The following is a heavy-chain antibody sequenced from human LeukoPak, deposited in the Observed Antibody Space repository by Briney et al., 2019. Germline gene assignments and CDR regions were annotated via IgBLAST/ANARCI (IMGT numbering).Heavy chain of an antibody. Sequence: ASVKVSCKASGYTFTSYYMHWVRQAPGQGLEWMGIINPSGGSTSYAQKFQGRVTITADKSTSTAYMELSSLRSEDTAVYYCAREEETTRGGYYYYMDVWGKGTTVTVSS. V-gene: IGHV1-46*01. D-gene: IGHD1-7*01. J-gene: IGHJ6*03. CDR1: GYTFTSYY. CDR2: INPSGGST. CDR3: AREEETTRGGYYYYMDV.